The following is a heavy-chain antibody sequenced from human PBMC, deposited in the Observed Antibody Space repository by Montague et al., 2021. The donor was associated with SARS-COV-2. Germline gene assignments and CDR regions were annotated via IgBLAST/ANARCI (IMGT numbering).Heavy chain of an antibody. Sequence: SLRLSCAASGFTFSSYEVNWVRQAPGKGLEWVSYISSSGSIIYYADSVRGRFTISRDNAKNSLYLQMNSLRAEDTAVYYCARGNFDWLLLPDGYFDHWGQGTLVTVSS. CDR3: ARGNFDWLLLPDGYFDH. D-gene: IGHD3-9*01. J-gene: IGHJ4*02. CDR2: ISSSGSII. V-gene: IGHV3-48*03. CDR1: GFTFSSYE.